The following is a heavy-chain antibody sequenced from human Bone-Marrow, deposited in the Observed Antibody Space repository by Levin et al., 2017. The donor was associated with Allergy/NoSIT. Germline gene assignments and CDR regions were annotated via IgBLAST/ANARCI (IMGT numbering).Heavy chain of an antibody. CDR1: GGSFSGYY. J-gene: IGHJ4*02. CDR2: INHSGST. CDR3: ARGRRLYWWGLDY. Sequence: SETLSLTCAVYGGSFSGYYWSWIRQPPGKGLEWIGEINHSGSTNYNPSLKSRVTISVDTSKNQFSLKLSSVTAADTAVYYCARGRRLYWWGLDYWGQGTLVTVSS. D-gene: IGHD2-8*02. V-gene: IGHV4-34*01.